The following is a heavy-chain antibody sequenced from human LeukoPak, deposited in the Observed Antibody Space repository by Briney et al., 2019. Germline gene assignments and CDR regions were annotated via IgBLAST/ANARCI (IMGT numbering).Heavy chain of an antibody. CDR2: IYYSGST. CDR1: GGSITTSSYY. Sequence: SETLSLTCTVSGGSITTSSYYWGWIRQPPGKGLEWIGSIYYSGSTYYNPSLKSRVTISIDTSYNQFSLRLTSVTAADTAMYYCARDSYNYGSGSLDYWGQGTLVIVSS. J-gene: IGHJ4*02. D-gene: IGHD5-18*01. V-gene: IGHV4-39*07. CDR3: ARDSYNYGSGSLDY.